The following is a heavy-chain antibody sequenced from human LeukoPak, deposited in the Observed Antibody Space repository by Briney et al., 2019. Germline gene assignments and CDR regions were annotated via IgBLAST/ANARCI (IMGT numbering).Heavy chain of an antibody. CDR2: IYSGGST. V-gene: IGHV3-53*01. CDR3: AKGKIGSGWYNWFDP. CDR1: GFTVSSNY. Sequence: GGSLRLSCAASGFTVSSNYMSWVRQAPGKGLEWVSVIYSGGSTYYADSVKGRFTISRDNSKNTLYLQMNSLRAEDTAVYYCAKGKIGSGWYNWFDPWGQGTLVTVSS. J-gene: IGHJ5*02. D-gene: IGHD6-19*01.